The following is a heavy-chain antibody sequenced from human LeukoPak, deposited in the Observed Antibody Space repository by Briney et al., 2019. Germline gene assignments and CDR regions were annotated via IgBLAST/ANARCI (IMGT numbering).Heavy chain of an antibody. Sequence: SETLSLTCTVSGGSISSGDYYWSWIRQPPGKGLEWIGYIYYSGSTYYNPSLKSRVTISVDTSKNQFSLKLSSVTAADMTVYYCARDQGLYCSGGSCSLRNWFDPWGQGTLVTVSS. J-gene: IGHJ5*02. V-gene: IGHV4-30-4*08. CDR3: ARDQGLYCSGGSCSLRNWFDP. CDR1: GGSISSGDYY. D-gene: IGHD2-15*01. CDR2: IYYSGST.